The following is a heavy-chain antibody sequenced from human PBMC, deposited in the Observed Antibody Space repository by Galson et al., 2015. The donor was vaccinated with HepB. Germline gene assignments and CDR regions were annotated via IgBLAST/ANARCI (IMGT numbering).Heavy chain of an antibody. D-gene: IGHD6-19*01. CDR1: GFTFSSYS. CDR2: ISSSSSYI. CDR3: ARNAYSSGWTGGWWFDP. Sequence: SLRLSCAASGFTFSSYSMNWVRQAPGKGLEWVSSISSSSSYIYYADSVKGRFTISRDNAKNSLYLQMNSLTAADTAVYYCARNAYSSGWTGGWWFDPWGQGTLVTVSS. J-gene: IGHJ5*02. V-gene: IGHV3-21*04.